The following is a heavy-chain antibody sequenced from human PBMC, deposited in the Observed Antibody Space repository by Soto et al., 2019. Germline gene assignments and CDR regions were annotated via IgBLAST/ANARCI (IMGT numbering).Heavy chain of an antibody. Sequence: GGSLRRSCAASGFTFSSYAMSWVRQAPVKGLEWVSAISGSGGSTYYADSVKGRFTISRDNSKNTLYLQMNSLRAEDTAVYYCAKGVRGGILTNFDYWGQGTLVTVSS. J-gene: IGHJ4*02. V-gene: IGHV3-23*01. D-gene: IGHD1-26*01. CDR1: GFTFSSYA. CDR3: AKGVRGGILTNFDY. CDR2: ISGSGGST.